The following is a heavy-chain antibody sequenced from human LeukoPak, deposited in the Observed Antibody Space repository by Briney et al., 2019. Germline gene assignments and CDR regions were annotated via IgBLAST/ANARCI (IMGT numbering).Heavy chain of an antibody. CDR1: GDNFSTYS. J-gene: IGHJ4*02. Sequence: ASVKVSCKASGDNFSTYSSSWVRQAPGQGLEWMGGIMPIFDTSNYAQKFQGRVTITADESTSTAYMELRSLTSEDTAVYYCARDPSKIRGVKAFDYWGQGTLVTVSS. CDR3: ARDPSKIRGVKAFDY. D-gene: IGHD3-10*01. CDR2: IMPIFDTS. V-gene: IGHV1-69*13.